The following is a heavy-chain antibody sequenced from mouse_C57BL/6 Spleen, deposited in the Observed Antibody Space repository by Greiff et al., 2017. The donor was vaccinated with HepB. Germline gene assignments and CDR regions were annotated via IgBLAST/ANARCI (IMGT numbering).Heavy chain of an antibody. Sequence: DVKLVESGGGLVKPGGSLKLSCAASGFPFSDYGMHWVRQAPEKGLEWVAYISSGSSTIYYADTVKGRFTISRDNAKNTLFLQMTSLRSEDTAMYYCARPYDYDVPWLSYWGQGTLVTVSA. CDR2: ISSGSSTI. CDR1: GFPFSDYG. J-gene: IGHJ3*01. D-gene: IGHD2-4*01. V-gene: IGHV5-17*01. CDR3: ARPYDYDVPWLSY.